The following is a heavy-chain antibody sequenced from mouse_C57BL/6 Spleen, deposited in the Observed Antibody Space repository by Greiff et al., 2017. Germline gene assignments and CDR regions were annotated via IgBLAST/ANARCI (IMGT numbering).Heavy chain of an antibody. CDR2: INPNNGGT. J-gene: IGHJ2*01. Sequence: EVKLMESGPELVKPGASVKIPCKASGYTFTDYNMDWVKQSHGKSLEWIGDINPNNGGTIYNQKFKGKATLTVDKSSSTAYMELRSLTSEDTAVYYCARRNWLFDYWGQGTTLTVSS. CDR1: GYTFTDYN. V-gene: IGHV1-18*01. CDR3: ARRNWLFDY. D-gene: IGHD4-1*01.